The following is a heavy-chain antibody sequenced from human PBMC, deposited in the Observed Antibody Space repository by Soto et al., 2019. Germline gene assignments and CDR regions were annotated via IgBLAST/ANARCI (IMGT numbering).Heavy chain of an antibody. Sequence: QVQLQESGPGLVKPSQTLSLTCTVSGGSISSGGYYWSWIRQHPGKGLAWIGYTYYSGSTYYNPYLKSRVTISVDTSKNQFSLKLSSVTAADTAVYYCARESQDSGRFYYYYGMDVWGQGTTVTVSS. CDR2: TYYSGST. CDR3: ARESQDSGRFYYYYGMDV. V-gene: IGHV4-31*03. J-gene: IGHJ6*02. D-gene: IGHD5-12*01. CDR1: GGSISSGGYY.